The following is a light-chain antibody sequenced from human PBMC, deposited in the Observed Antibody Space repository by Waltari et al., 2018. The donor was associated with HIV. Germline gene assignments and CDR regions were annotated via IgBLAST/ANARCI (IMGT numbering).Light chain of an antibody. Sequence: VLTQSPATLSLSPGERGSLSCLTSQDVYTYLAWYQQKPGQPPRLLIHNASNRAPGIPARFSGGGSGTDFTLTISSVEPEDFAVYYCHQRGSRPFIFGPGTRVEIK. CDR2: NAS. V-gene: IGKV3-11*01. J-gene: IGKJ3*01. CDR3: HQRGSRPFI. CDR1: QDVYTY.